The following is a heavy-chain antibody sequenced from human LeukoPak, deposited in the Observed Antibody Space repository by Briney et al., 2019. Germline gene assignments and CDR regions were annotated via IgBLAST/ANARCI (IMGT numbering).Heavy chain of an antibody. Sequence: PGRSLRLSCAASGFTLSTYAMHWVRQAPGKGLEWVAVISYDGTNKYYADSVKGRFTISKDNSKNTLSLQMNSLRAEDTAGYFCAKFRGPTVTSWGDFDYWGQGTLVTVSS. V-gene: IGHV3-30*18. CDR1: GFTLSTYA. J-gene: IGHJ4*02. CDR3: AKFRGPTVTSWGDFDY. D-gene: IGHD4-17*01. CDR2: ISYDGTNK.